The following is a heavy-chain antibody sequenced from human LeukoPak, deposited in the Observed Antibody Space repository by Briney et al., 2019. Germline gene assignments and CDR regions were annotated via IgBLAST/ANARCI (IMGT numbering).Heavy chain of an antibody. CDR3: AKDRPFGSGSFYGMFDY. CDR2: NSGRGDIT. J-gene: IGHJ4*02. Sequence: GGSLRLACAASGFMFKNYAMSWIRQAPRKELEWVSGNSGRGDITYYADSVKGRFTISRDNSTNTLFLQMDSLRVEDTAVYYCAKDRPFGSGSFYGMFDYWGQGSLVTVSS. V-gene: IGHV3-23*01. CDR1: GFMFKNYA. D-gene: IGHD3-10*01.